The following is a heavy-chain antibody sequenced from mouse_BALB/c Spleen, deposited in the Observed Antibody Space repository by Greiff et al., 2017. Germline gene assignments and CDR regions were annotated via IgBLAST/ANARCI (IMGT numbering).Heavy chain of an antibody. Sequence: EVKLMESGAELVKPGASVKLSCTASGFNIKDTYMHWVKQRPEQGLEWIGRIDPANGNTKYDPKFQGKATITADTSSNTAYLQLSSLTSEDTAVYYCARSGYLGLDYWGQGTTLTVSS. CDR1: GFNIKDTY. J-gene: IGHJ2*01. D-gene: IGHD3-2*02. CDR2: IDPANGNT. CDR3: ARSGYLGLDY. V-gene: IGHV14-3*02.